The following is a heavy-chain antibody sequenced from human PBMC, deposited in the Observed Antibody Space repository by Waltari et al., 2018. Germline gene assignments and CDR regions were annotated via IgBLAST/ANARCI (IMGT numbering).Heavy chain of an antibody. CDR3: ARFLMVAAFDI. V-gene: IGHV4-38-2*01. D-gene: IGHD2-15*01. J-gene: IGHJ3*02. CDR1: GYSISSGYY. CDR2: IYHSGST. Sequence: QVQLQESGPGLVKPSETLSLTCAVSGYSISSGYYWGWIRQPPGKGLEWIGSIYHSGSTYYNPSLKSRVTISVDTSKNQFSLKLSSVTAADTAVYYCARFLMVAAFDIWGQGTMVTVSS.